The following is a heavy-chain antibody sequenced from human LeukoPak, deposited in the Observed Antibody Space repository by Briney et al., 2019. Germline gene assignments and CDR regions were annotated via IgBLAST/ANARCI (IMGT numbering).Heavy chain of an antibody. CDR1: GGSISSSSYY. V-gene: IGHV4-39*07. Sequence: SETLSLTCIVPGGSISSSSYYWARIRQSPGKGLEWIGTFSSGGSAYYNPSLTSRVSISKDTSDNQFSLRLYSVTAADTAVYYCARKQTGTMYDVWGQGTQVTVSS. CDR2: FSSGGSA. CDR3: ARKQTGTMYDV. J-gene: IGHJ4*02. D-gene: IGHD1-7*01.